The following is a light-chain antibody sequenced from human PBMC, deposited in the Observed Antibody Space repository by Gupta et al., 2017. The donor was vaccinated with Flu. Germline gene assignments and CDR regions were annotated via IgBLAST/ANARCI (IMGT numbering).Light chain of an antibody. CDR2: DAS. V-gene: IGKV1-33*01. Sequence: DIQMTQSPSSLSASVGDRVTITCQASQDISNYLNWYQQKPGKAPKLLIYDASNLETGVPSRFSGTGSGTDFTFTISSLQPEDLATYYCQHYDNLFPLTFGGGTKVEIK. CDR3: QHYDNLFPLT. CDR1: QDISNY. J-gene: IGKJ4*01.